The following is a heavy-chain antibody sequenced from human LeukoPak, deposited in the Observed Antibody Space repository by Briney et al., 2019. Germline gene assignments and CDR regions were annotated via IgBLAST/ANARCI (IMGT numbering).Heavy chain of an antibody. D-gene: IGHD6-19*01. J-gene: IGHJ4*02. V-gene: IGHV1-69*13. CDR3: ARDRTVAGTD. CDR2: IIPIFGTA. CDR1: GFTFTSYD. Sequence: GASVKVSCKASGFTFTSYDINWVRQAPGQGLEWMGGIIPIFGTANYAQKFQGRVTITADESTSTAYMELSSLRSEDTAVYYCARDRTVAGTDWGQGTLVTVSS.